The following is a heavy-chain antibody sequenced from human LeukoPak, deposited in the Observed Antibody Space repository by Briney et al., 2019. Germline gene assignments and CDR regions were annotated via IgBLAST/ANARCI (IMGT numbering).Heavy chain of an antibody. Sequence: ASVKVSCKASGYTFTSYGISWVRQAPGQGLEWMGWISAYNGNTNYAQKLQGRVTMTTDTSTSTAYMELRSLRSDDTAVYYCARGIGWAGQLPLGPTCFDPWGQGTLVTVSS. V-gene: IGHV1-18*01. D-gene: IGHD2-2*01. CDR2: ISAYNGNT. CDR1: GYTFTSYG. J-gene: IGHJ5*02. CDR3: ARGIGWAGQLPLGPTCFDP.